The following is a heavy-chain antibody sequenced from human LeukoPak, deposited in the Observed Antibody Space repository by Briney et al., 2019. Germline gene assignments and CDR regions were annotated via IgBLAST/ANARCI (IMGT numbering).Heavy chain of an antibody. Sequence: PSETLSLTCTVSGGSISSYYWSWLRQPPGKGLEWIGYIYYSGSTNYNPSLKSRVTISVDTSKNQFSLKLSSVTAADTAVYYCARDSYYYGSGSYYNGNWFDPWGQGTLVTVSS. V-gene: IGHV4-59*01. CDR1: GGSISSYY. CDR2: IYYSGST. J-gene: IGHJ5*02. CDR3: ARDSYYYGSGSYYNGNWFDP. D-gene: IGHD3-10*01.